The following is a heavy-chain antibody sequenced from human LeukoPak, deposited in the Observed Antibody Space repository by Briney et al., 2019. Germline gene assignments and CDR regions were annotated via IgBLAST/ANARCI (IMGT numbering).Heavy chain of an antibody. V-gene: IGHV1-8*01. D-gene: IGHD1-26*01. J-gene: IGHJ5*02. CDR2: MDPNSGKT. CDR3: TRARGSGCYGTGLDP. CDR1: GYTFTSYD. Sequence: ASVKVSCKASGYTFTSYDIHWVRQAPGQGPELMGWMDPNSGKTSYAQKFQGRVTMTKDTSINTAYMELTSLMSEDTAVYYCTRARGSGCYGTGLDPWGQGSLVTVSS.